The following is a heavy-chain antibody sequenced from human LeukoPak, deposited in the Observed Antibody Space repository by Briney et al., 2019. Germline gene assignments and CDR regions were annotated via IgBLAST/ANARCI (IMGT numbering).Heavy chain of an antibody. D-gene: IGHD6-19*01. CDR2: ISYDGSNK. Sequence: GRSLRLSCAASGFTFSSYAMHWVRQAPGKGLEWVAVISYDGSNKYYADSVKGRFTISRDNSKNTLYLQMNSLRAEDTAVYYCARDNVGRRIAVAGASPFDYWGQGTLVTVSS. J-gene: IGHJ4*02. V-gene: IGHV3-30-3*01. CDR3: ARDNVGRRIAVAGASPFDY. CDR1: GFTFSSYA.